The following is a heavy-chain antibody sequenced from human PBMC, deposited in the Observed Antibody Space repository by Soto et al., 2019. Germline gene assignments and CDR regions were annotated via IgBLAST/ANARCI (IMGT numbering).Heavy chain of an antibody. Sequence: LRLSCAASGFTFSSYAMSWVRQAPGKGLEWVSAISGSGGSTYYADSVKGRFTISRDNSKNTLYLQMNSLRAEDTAVYYCAKDRNVVVVNWFDPWGQGTLVAVSS. J-gene: IGHJ5*02. V-gene: IGHV3-23*01. CDR3: AKDRNVVVVNWFDP. CDR2: ISGSGGST. D-gene: IGHD2-15*01. CDR1: GFTFSSYA.